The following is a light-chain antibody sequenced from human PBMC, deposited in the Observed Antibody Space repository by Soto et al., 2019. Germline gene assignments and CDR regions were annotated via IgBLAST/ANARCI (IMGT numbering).Light chain of an antibody. Sequence: AIRMTQSPSSFSASTGDRVTITCRASQGISSYLAWYQQKPGKAPKLLIYAASTLQSGVPSRFSGSGFGTDFTFTISFLQSEDFATYYCQQYYSYPFTFGGGTKVDIK. CDR1: QGISSY. V-gene: IGKV1-8*01. J-gene: IGKJ4*01. CDR2: AAS. CDR3: QQYYSYPFT.